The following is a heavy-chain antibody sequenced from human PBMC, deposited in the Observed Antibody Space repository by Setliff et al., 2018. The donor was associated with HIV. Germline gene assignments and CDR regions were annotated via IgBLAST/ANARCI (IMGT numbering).Heavy chain of an antibody. CDR1: GYTFTGYY. D-gene: IGHD3-16*01. V-gene: IGHV1-46*01. Sequence: ASVKVSCKASGYTFTGYYLHWVRQAPGRGLEWMGIINPSGGSTSYAQKFQGRVTMTRDTSTSTVYMELISLRSEDTAVYYCARWGHGAPSHYWGQGTLVTVSS. J-gene: IGHJ4*02. CDR2: INPSGGST. CDR3: ARWGHGAPSHY.